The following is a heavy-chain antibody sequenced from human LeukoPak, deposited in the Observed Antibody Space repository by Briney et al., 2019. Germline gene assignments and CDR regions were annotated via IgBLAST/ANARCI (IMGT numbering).Heavy chain of an antibody. CDR2: INSDGSDT. V-gene: IGHV3-74*01. D-gene: IGHD6-13*01. CDR1: GFTFNNYA. J-gene: IGHJ4*02. CDR3: ARGVSPLNYYFDY. Sequence: GGSLRLSCAGSGFTFNNYAMSWVRQAPGKGLEWVSRINSDGSDTSYADSVKGRFTISRDNAKNTLYLQMNSLRAEDTAVYYCARGVSPLNYYFDYWGQGTLVTVSS.